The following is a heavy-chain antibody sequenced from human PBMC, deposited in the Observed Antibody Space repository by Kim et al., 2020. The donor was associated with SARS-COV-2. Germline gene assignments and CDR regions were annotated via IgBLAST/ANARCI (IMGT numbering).Heavy chain of an antibody. CDR2: INPSGGST. V-gene: IGHV1-46*01. J-gene: IGHJ4*02. CDR1: GYTFTSYY. D-gene: IGHD2-15*01. CDR3: ARTKDIVVVVAASLAY. Sequence: ASVKVSCKASGYTFTSYYMHWVRQAPGQGLEWMGIINPSGGSTSYAQKFQGRVTMTRDTSTSTVYMELSSLRSEDTAVYYCARTKDIVVVVAASLAYWGQGTLVTVSS.